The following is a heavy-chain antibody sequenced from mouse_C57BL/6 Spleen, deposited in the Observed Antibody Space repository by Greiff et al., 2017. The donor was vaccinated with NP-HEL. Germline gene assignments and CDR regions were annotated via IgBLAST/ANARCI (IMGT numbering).Heavy chain of an antibody. D-gene: IGHD2-5*01. CDR2: IRNKANGYTT. CDR3: ATYYSNYPYAMDY. J-gene: IGHJ4*01. V-gene: IGHV7-3*01. Sequence: EVKLEESGGGLVQPGGSLSLSCAASGFTFTDYYMSWVRQPPGKALEWLGFIRNKANGYTTEYSASVKGRFTISRDNSQSILYLQMNALRAEDSATYYCATYYSNYPYAMDYWGQGTSVTVSS. CDR1: GFTFTDYY.